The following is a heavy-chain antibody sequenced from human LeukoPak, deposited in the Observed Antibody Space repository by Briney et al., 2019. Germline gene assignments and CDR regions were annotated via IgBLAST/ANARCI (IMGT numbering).Heavy chain of an antibody. D-gene: IGHD1-1*01. V-gene: IGHV3-13*01. CDR3: ARVAKERVGGVYYFDY. CDR2: IGTAGDT. J-gene: IGHJ4*02. CDR1: GFTFSDYD. Sequence: LSGGSLRPSCAASGFTFSDYDMHWVRQATGKGLEWVSAIGTAGDTYYTGSVRGRFTISRENAKNSLYLQMNCLRAGDTAVYYCARVAKERVGGVYYFDYWGQGTLVTVSS.